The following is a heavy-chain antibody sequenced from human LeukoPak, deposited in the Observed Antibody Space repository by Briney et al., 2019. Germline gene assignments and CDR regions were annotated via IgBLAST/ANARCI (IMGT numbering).Heavy chain of an antibody. Sequence: SETLSLTCTVATDSIIMITYGWAWIRQPPWKGLEWLGNLYYSGTTFYNPSLKSRVTISIDTSKKHFSLELYHVPDEDMAVYYCARGLYDVGSWFDFDSWGQGTLVTVSS. CDR1: TDSIIMITYG. CDR3: ARGLYDVGSWFDFDS. D-gene: IGHD6-13*01. CDR2: LYYSGTT. J-gene: IGHJ4*02. V-gene: IGHV4-39*02.